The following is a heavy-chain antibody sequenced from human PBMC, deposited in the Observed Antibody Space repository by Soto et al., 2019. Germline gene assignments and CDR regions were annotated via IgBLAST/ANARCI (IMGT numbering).Heavy chain of an antibody. V-gene: IGHV3-9*01. CDR1: GCTFVDYA. CDR2: IIWNSGSI. D-gene: IGHD3-16*01. CDR3: AKDHGGGTYFFYTYMDV. Sequence: EVQLVESGGGLIQPGRSLRLSCAASGCTFVDYAMQWVRQPPGKGLEWVSTIIWNSGSISYADYVRGRFTISRDNAKNAVYLQMNSLRVEDTALYYCAKDHGGGTYFFYTYMDVWGKGTTVTVS. J-gene: IGHJ6*03.